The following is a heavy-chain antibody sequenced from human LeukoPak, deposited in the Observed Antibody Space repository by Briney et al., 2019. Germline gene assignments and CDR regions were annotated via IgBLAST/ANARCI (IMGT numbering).Heavy chain of an antibody. CDR1: GYRFTSYW. J-gene: IGHJ4*02. Sequence: GESLKISCKASGYRFTSYWIGWVRQMPGKGLEWMGIIYPGDSDTRYSPSFRGQVTISADKSITTAYLQWSSLTASDSAMYYCAKQGGSGSHVDYWGQGTLVTVSS. CDR2: IYPGDSDT. CDR3: AKQGGSGSHVDY. V-gene: IGHV5-51*01. D-gene: IGHD3-10*01.